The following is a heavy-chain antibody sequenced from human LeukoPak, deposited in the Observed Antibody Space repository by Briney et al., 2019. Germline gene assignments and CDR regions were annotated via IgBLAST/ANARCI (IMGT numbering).Heavy chain of an antibody. CDR2: INSNSGGT. D-gene: IGHD2-2*02. Sequence: ASVKVSCKASGYTFTGYYMHWVRQAPGQGLEWMGRINSNSGGTNYAQKFQGRVTMTRDTSISTAYMELSRLRSDDTAVYYCARDAAYCSSTSCYTGSWFDPWGQGTLVTVSS. CDR1: GYTFTGYY. V-gene: IGHV1-2*06. CDR3: ARDAAYCSSTSCYTGSWFDP. J-gene: IGHJ5*02.